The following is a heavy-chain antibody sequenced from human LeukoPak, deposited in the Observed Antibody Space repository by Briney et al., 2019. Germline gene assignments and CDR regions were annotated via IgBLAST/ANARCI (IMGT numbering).Heavy chain of an antibody. CDR2: TYHRSKYYN. V-gene: IGHV6-1*01. D-gene: IGHD3-10*01. J-gene: IGHJ3*02. Sequence: SQTLSLTCAISGDTLSNNNAAWNWSRQSPSGGLEWLRRTYHRSKYYNDYAVPFKIPIINNTDQSKNQFSLQLNSSTPQDTATYYCARAGARAFDIWGRGPMVTVSS. CDR3: ARAGARAFDI. CDR1: GDTLSNNNAA.